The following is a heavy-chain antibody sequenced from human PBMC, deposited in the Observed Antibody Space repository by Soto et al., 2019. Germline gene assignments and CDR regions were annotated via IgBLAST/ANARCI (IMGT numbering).Heavy chain of an antibody. Sequence: EVQRVESGGGLVQPGGSLRLSCAASGFTFSSYARSWVRQAPGKGLEWVSAISGSGGSTYYADSVKGRFTISRDNSKNTLYLQMNSLRAEDTAVYSCAKDGGSRVWFDPWGQRTLVTVSS. CDR3: AKDGGSRVWFDP. CDR2: ISGSGGST. D-gene: IGHD3-3*01. V-gene: IGHV3-23*04. J-gene: IGHJ5*02. CDR1: GFTFSSYA.